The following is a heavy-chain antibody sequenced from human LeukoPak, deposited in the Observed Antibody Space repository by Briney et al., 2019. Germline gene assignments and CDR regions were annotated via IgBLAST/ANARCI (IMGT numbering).Heavy chain of an antibody. V-gene: IGHV3-21*01. CDR3: ANPYG. CDR1: GFTFSSYS. Sequence: GSLRLSLVASGFTFSSYSINWVRQAPGKGLEWVSSITSSSCNIYYADSEKGRFTISRDNAEDSLYLQMNSLRAEETAVCYCANPYGWGQGTMVTVSS. J-gene: IGHJ3*01. D-gene: IGHD1-14*01. CDR2: ITSSSCNI.